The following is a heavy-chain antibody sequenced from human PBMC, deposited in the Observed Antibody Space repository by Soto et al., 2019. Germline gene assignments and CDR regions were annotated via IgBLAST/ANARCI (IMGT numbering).Heavy chain of an antibody. D-gene: IGHD1-26*01. CDR2: IKSKTDGATT. Sequence: PGGSLILFCAASGFRFPNARMTWVRQAPWKGLEWIGRIKSKTDGATTDYAGTVKGRFTISRDDSKKTLFVQMNGLKTEDTSVYYWTTRIPKGKWELGPWGQ. CDR3: TTRIPKGKWELGP. J-gene: IGHJ5*02. CDR1: GFRFPNAR. V-gene: IGHV3-15*05.